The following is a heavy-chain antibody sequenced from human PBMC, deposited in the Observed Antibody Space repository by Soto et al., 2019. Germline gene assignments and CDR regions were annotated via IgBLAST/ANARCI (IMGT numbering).Heavy chain of an antibody. CDR1: GYSVTSYW. D-gene: IGHD1-26*01. CDR3: ARHVGPGPYYYYYMDV. CDR2: IYPGDSDI. J-gene: IGHJ6*03. V-gene: IGHV5-51*01. Sequence: GESLKISCKGSGYSVTSYWIGWVRQMHGKGLEWMGIIYPGDSDIRYSPSFQGQVTISADKSSSTAYLQWSSLKASDTAMYYCARHVGPGPYYYYYMDVWGKGTTVTVSS.